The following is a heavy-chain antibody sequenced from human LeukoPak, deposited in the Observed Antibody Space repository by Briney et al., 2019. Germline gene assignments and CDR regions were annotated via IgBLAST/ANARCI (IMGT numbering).Heavy chain of an antibody. Sequence: GRSLRLSCAASGFTFDDYAMHWVRQAPGKGLEWVSGICWTSGSIDYADSAKGRFTISRDNAKNSLYLQMNSLRAEDTDLYYCAKGKMYYGFWSGCYFDYRGQGTLLTVSS. CDR2: ICWTSGSI. J-gene: IGHJ4*02. CDR1: GFTFDDYA. CDR3: AKGKMYYGFWSGCYFDY. V-gene: IGHV3-9*01. D-gene: IGHD3-3*01.